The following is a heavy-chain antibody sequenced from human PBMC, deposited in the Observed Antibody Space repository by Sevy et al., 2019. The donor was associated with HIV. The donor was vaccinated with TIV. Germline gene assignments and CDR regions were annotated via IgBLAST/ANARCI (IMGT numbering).Heavy chain of an antibody. CDR2: INSHGTIT. CDR1: GFTFSSHW. D-gene: IGHD3-3*01. Sequence: GGSLRLSCAASGFTFSSHWMFWVRQAPGKGLMWVSHINSHGTITNYADSVKGRFAISRDNAKNTVYLRMDSLRAEDTAVYYCARGQLLLVLELTSYSLDVWGQGTTVTVSS. CDR3: ARGQLLLVLELTSYSLDV. J-gene: IGHJ6*02. V-gene: IGHV3-74*01.